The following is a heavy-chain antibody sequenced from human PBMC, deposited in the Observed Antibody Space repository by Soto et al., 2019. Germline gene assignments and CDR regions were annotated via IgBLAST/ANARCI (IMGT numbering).Heavy chain of an antibody. V-gene: IGHV1-18*01. CDR2: ISVYSGDV. J-gene: IGHJ6*02. CDR1: GNTFINSG. CDR3: ARAQPVWSSLSCYHLGGDV. D-gene: IGHD2-2*01. Sequence: GASVKVSCKASGNTFINSGVSWVSHAPGQGLEWVGWISVYSGDVNYAQKVQGRVTMTTDTSTGTAFMELSSLRSDDPAVYYCARAQPVWSSLSCYHLGGDVWG.